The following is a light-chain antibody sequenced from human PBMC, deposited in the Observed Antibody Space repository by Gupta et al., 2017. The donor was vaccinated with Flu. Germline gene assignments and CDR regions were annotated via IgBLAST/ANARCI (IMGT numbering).Light chain of an antibody. J-gene: IGKJ2*03. Sequence: ATLSVSTGERVTLSCRASQSVGTDLAWYQHKPGQAPRPLIYAISTRATDVPARFSGSGSGTEFTLAISSLQSEDSAVYYCQQYTKWPLRSFGQGTKVDI. CDR2: AIS. V-gene: IGKV3-15*01. CDR3: QQYTKWPLRS. CDR1: QSVGTD.